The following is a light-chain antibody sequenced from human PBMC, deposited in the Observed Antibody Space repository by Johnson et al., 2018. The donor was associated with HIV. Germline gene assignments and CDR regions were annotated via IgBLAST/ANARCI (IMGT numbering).Light chain of an antibody. CDR1: SSNIGNNY. V-gene: IGLV1-51*02. CDR3: GTWDSSLLYV. J-gene: IGLJ1*01. CDR2: EKN. Sequence: QSVLTQPPSVSAAPGQKVTISCSGSSSNIGNNYVSWYQQLPGTAPKLLIYEKNKRPSGIPDRFSASKSGTSATLGITGLQTGDEADYYCGTWDSSLLYVFGTGTKVTVL.